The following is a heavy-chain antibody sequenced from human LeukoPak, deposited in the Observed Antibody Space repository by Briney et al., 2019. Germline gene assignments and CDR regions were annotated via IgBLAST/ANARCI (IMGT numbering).Heavy chain of an antibody. D-gene: IGHD3-3*01. CDR1: GGTFSSYA. CDR3: ARGIVLRFLEWLPPDAFDI. V-gene: IGHV1-69*04. J-gene: IGHJ3*02. Sequence: SEKVPCKASGGTFSSYAISWVRQARGQGLEWMGRIIPILGIANYAQKFQGRVTITADKSTRTDYMELSSLRSEDTAVYYCARGIVLRFLEWLPPDAFDIWGQGTMVTVSS. CDR2: IIPILGIA.